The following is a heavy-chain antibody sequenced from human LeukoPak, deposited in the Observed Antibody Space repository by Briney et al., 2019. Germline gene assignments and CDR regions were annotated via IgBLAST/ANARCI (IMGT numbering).Heavy chain of an antibody. D-gene: IGHD3-3*01. CDR2: INHSGGT. CDR3: ARSGFWSGYLLV. J-gene: IGHJ4*02. CDR1: GFSFSYQG. Sequence: GSLRLSCAGSGFSFSYQGMTWVRQPPGKGLEWIGEINHSGGTNYNPSLKSRVAISVDTSKNQFSLMLSSVTAADTAVYYCARSGFWSGYLLVWGQGTLVTVSS. V-gene: IGHV4-34*01.